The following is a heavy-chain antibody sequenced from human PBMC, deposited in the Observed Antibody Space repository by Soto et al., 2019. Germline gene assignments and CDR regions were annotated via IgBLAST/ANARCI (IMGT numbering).Heavy chain of an antibody. D-gene: IGHD5-18*01. CDR1: GYSFTSYW. V-gene: IGHV5-51*01. J-gene: IGHJ6*02. Sequence: PGESLKISCKGSGYSFTSYWIGWVRQMPVKGLEWMGIIYPGDSDTRYSPSFQGQVTISADKSISTAYLQWSSLKASDTAMYYCARHGEYSYAYYYYGMDVWGQGTTVTVSS. CDR3: ARHGEYSYAYYYYGMDV. CDR2: IYPGDSDT.